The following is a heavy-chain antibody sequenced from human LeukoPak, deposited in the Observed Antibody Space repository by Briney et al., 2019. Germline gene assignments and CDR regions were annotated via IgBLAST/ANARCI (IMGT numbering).Heavy chain of an antibody. D-gene: IGHD6-13*01. CDR1: GYTFTGYY. CDR2: INPNSGGT. CDR3: ARDRGVGSSSWPSYNWFDP. Sequence: ASVKVSCKASGYTFTGYYMHWVRQAPGQGLEWTGWINPNSGGTNYAQKFQGRVTMTRDTSISTAYMELSRLRSDDTALYYCARDRGVGSSSWPSYNWFDPWGQGTLVTVSS. V-gene: IGHV1-2*02. J-gene: IGHJ5*02.